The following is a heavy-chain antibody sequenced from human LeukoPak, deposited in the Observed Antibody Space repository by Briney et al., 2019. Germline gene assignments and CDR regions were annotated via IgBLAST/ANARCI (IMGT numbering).Heavy chain of an antibody. CDR2: ISYDGSNK. CDR3: ASTNAYNRDYSYYYGMDV. Sequence: GGSLRLSCAASGFTFSSYGMHWVRQAPGKGLEWVAVISYDGSNKYYADSVKGRFTISRDNSKDTLYLQMNSLRAEDTAVYYCASTNAYNRDYSYYYGMDVWGQGTTVTVSS. V-gene: IGHV3-30*03. CDR1: GFTFSSYG. J-gene: IGHJ6*02. D-gene: IGHD1-7*01.